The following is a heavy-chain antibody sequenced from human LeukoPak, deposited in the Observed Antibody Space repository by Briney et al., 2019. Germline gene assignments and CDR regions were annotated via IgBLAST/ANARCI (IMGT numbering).Heavy chain of an antibody. CDR2: INPNSGDT. V-gene: IGHV1-2*02. D-gene: IGHD3-22*01. CDR3: ARDYAPGGRSGYFDIFGY. Sequence: ASVKVSCKASGYSFTANHFHWVRQAPGQGLEWMGLINPNSGDTNYAQKFRGRVTMTSDTSITTAYMELTRLTSDDTAVYYCARDYAPGGRSGYFDIFGYWGQGTLVTVSS. CDR1: GYSFTANH. J-gene: IGHJ4*02.